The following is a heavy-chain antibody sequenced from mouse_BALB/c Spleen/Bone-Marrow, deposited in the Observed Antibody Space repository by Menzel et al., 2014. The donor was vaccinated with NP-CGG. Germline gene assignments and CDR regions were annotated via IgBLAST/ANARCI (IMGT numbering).Heavy chain of an antibody. CDR2: IDPANGNT. J-gene: IGHJ3*01. Sequence: EVQLQQSGAELVKPGASVKLSCTASGFNIKDTYMRWVRQRPEQGLEWIGRIDPANGNTKYDPKFQGKATITADTSSNTAYLQLSSLTSEDTAVYYCASYYYGRSSFTYWGQGTLVTVSA. V-gene: IGHV14-3*02. CDR3: ASYYYGRSSFTY. D-gene: IGHD1-1*01. CDR1: GFNIKDTY.